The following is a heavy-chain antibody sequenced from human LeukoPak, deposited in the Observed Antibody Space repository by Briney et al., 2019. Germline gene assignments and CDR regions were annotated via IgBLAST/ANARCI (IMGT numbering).Heavy chain of an antibody. D-gene: IGHD5/OR15-5a*01. CDR3: AVSVGGYYFDY. Sequence: GGSLRLSCAASGFTFSSYTINWVRQAPGKGLEWVSSISSSSSYIYYADSVKGRFTISRDNAKNSLYLQMNSLRAEDTAVYYCAVSVGGYYFDYWGQGTLVTVSS. J-gene: IGHJ4*02. CDR2: ISSSSSYI. V-gene: IGHV3-21*01. CDR1: GFTFSSYT.